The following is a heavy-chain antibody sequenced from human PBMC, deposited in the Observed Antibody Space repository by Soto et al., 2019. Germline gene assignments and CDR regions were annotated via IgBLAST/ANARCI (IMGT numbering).Heavy chain of an antibody. V-gene: IGHV3-72*01. CDR2: SRNKANGYTT. Sequence: EVQLVESGGGLVQPGGSLRLSCAVSGFTLSDHYIDWVRQAPGKGLEWVGRSRNKANGYTTDYAASGKGRFAISRDDSKNSLYLHMNSLKTEDTALYYCIRVVAGYSYGHHFDYWCQGTLVTVSS. J-gene: IGHJ4*02. CDR3: IRVVAGYSYGHHFDY. D-gene: IGHD5-18*01. CDR1: GFTLSDHY.